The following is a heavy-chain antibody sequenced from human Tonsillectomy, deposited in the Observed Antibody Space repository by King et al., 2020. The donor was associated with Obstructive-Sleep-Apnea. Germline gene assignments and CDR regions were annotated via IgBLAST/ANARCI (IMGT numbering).Heavy chain of an antibody. J-gene: IGHJ4*02. Sequence: VQLVESGGGLAQPGGSLRLSCAASGLTFRSYAMGWVRQAPGKGLEWVSSIIDSGSSTYYADSVKGRFTISRDNAESTVYLQMNSLRADDTAVYFCAKDPRNIVGSARENYWGQGILVTVSS. CDR1: GLTFRSYA. CDR3: AKDPRNIVGSARENY. V-gene: IGHV3-23*04. D-gene: IGHD1-26*01. CDR2: IIDSGSST.